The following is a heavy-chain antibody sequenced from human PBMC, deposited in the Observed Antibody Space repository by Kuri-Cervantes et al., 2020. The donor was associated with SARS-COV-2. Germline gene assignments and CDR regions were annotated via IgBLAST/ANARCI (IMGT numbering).Heavy chain of an antibody. J-gene: IGHJ5*02. D-gene: IGHD2-8*01. CDR3: ARALRCTNGVCYRSWFDP. V-gene: IGHV4-4*07. CDR1: GGSISSYY. Sequence: ESLKISCTVSGGSISSYYWSWIRQPAGKGLEWIGRIYTSGSTNYNPSLKSRVTMSVDTSKNQFSLKLSSVTAADTAVYYCARALRCTNGVCYRSWFDPWGQGTLVTVSS. CDR2: IYTSGST.